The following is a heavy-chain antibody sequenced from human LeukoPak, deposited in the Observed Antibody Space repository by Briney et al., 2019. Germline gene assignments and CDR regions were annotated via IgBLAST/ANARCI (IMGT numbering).Heavy chain of an antibody. J-gene: IGHJ4*02. CDR1: GGSXSSGGYS. V-gene: IGHV4-30-2*01. CDR3: ARDRRNYYDSSGYYAYFDY. CDR2: IYHSGST. D-gene: IGHD3-22*01. Sequence: TLSLTCAVSGGSXSSGGYSWSWIRQPPGKGLEWIGYIYHSGSTYYNPSLKSRVTISVDTSKNQFSLRLSSVTAADTAVYYCARDRRNYYDSSGYYAYFDYWGQGTLVTVSS.